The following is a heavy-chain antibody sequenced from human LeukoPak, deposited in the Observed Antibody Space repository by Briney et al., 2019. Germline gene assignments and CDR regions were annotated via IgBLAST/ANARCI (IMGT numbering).Heavy chain of an antibody. D-gene: IGHD1-26*01. Sequence: PSETLSLTCTVSGGSITSSFYWSWIRQSPGEGLEWIGYIYNSGGTKYNPSLKSRLTISVDTSKNQFSLNLSSMTAADTAVYYCARDRSGNRWYPDGFDLWGQGTMVTVSS. J-gene: IGHJ3*01. CDR2: IYNSGGT. V-gene: IGHV4-59*12. CDR1: GGSITSSFY. CDR3: ARDRSGNRWYPDGFDL.